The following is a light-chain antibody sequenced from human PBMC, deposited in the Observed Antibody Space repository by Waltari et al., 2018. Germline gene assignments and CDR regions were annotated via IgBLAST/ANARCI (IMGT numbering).Light chain of an antibody. CDR3: QSADTSGPTPFMI. CDR1: ALPDQY. V-gene: IGLV3-25*03. J-gene: IGLJ2*01. Sequence: SYELTQPPSASVSPGQTARIPCSGDALPDQYTYWYQPKAGQAPVLVIYKDTERPSGIPERFSGSSSGTTATLTISGVQAEDEADYYCQSADTSGPTPFMIFGDGTKLTVL. CDR2: KDT.